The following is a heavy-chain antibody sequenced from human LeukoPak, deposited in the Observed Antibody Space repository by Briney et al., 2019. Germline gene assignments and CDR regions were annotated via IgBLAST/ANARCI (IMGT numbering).Heavy chain of an antibody. CDR3: AKDQCSGSYYWFDP. CDR2: ISGSGDST. D-gene: IGHD1-26*01. J-gene: IGHJ5*02. CDR1: GFTFSSYA. Sequence: GGSLRLSCAASGFTFSSYAMTWVRQAPGKGLEWVSSISGSGDSTYYADSVKGRFTISRDNSKNTPYLQMNSLRAEDTAVYYCAKDQCSGSYYWFDPWGQGTLVTVSS. V-gene: IGHV3-23*01.